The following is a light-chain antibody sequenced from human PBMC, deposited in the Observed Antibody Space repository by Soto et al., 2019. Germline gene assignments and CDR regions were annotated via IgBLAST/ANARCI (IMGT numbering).Light chain of an antibody. J-gene: IGKJ1*01. V-gene: IGKV2D-29*01. CDR1: QSLLQSDGNTY. Sequence: IVMTQTALSLSVTPGQPASISCKCSQSLLQSDGNTYLYWYLQKQGQPPQLXXYAVSNRFSGVPDRFSGNESGTDGTMKVSRVEEEDVGVYDCMQSIQLPRTFGQGTKVDI. CDR2: AVS. CDR3: MQSIQLPRT.